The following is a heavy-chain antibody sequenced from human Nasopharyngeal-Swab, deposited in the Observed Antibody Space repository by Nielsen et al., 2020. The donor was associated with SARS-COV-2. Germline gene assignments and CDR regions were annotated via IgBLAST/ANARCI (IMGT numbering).Heavy chain of an antibody. CDR3: AKDGVVRGDALDL. D-gene: IGHD3-10*01. CDR2: VSASGGST. Sequence: ESLKISCAASGFTFNIYAMAWVRRAPGRGLQGVTGVSASGGSTYYTDSVKGRFSISRDNSKNTLFLQMHSLRVEDTAVYYCAKDGVVRGDALDLWGQGTMVTVSS. V-gene: IGHV3-23*01. CDR1: GFTFNIYA. J-gene: IGHJ3*01.